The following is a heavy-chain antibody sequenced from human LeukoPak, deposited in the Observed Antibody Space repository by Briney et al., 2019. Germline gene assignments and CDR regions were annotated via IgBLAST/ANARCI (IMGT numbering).Heavy chain of an antibody. V-gene: IGHV3-23*01. CDR3: AKDRGSDWKTFDY. D-gene: IGHD6-19*01. Sequence: GGSLRLSCAASGFTFSSYATSWVRQAPGKGLEWVSVISGSGGSTYYADSVKGRFTISRDNSKNTLYLQMNSLGAEDTAVYYCAKDRGSDWKTFDYWGQGTLVTVSS. J-gene: IGHJ4*02. CDR2: ISGSGGST. CDR1: GFTFSSYA.